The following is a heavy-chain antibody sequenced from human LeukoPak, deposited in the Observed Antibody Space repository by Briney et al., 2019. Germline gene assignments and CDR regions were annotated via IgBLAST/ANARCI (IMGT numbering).Heavy chain of an antibody. V-gene: IGHV1-69*13. Sequence: GASVKVSCKASGGTFSSYAISWVRQAPGQGLEWMGGIIPIFGTANYAQKFQGRVTITADESTSTAYMELSSLRSEDTAVYYCARARVELYYYYYYMDVWGKGTTVTVSS. D-gene: IGHD1-7*01. CDR2: IIPIFGTA. J-gene: IGHJ6*03. CDR3: ARARVELYYYYYYMDV. CDR1: GGTFSSYA.